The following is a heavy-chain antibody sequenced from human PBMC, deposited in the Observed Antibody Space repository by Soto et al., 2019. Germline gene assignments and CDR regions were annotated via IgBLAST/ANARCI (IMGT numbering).Heavy chain of an antibody. Sequence: SVKVSCKASGGTFSSYAISWVRQAPGQGLEWMGGIIPIFGTANYAQKFQGRVTITADESTSTAYMELSSLRSEDTAVYYCAGDLCSSTSCYAIGGFDPWGQGTVVTVSS. D-gene: IGHD2-2*01. V-gene: IGHV1-69*13. CDR2: IIPIFGTA. CDR3: AGDLCSSTSCYAIGGFDP. J-gene: IGHJ5*02. CDR1: GGTFSSYA.